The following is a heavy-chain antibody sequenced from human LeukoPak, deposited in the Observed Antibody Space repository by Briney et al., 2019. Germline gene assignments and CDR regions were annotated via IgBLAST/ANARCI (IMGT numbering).Heavy chain of an antibody. CDR2: IKHDASEK. Sequence: GGSLRLSCAASGFTFSSYWMAWVRQTPGKGLEWVANIKHDASEKYYVDSVKGRFTISRDNAQNSFYLQMNSLRAEDTAVYYCAKGRGESYYYYMDVWGKGTTVTVSS. CDR3: AKGRGESYYYYMDV. V-gene: IGHV3-7*03. J-gene: IGHJ6*03. CDR1: GFTFSSYW.